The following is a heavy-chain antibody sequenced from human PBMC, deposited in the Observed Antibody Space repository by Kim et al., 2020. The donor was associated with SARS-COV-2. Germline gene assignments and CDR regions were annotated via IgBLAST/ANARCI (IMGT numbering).Heavy chain of an antibody. D-gene: IGHD3-10*01. V-gene: IGHV4-38-2*02. CDR2: IYHSGST. CDR1: GYSISSGYY. CDR3: ASLLLWFGELFHFDY. Sequence: SETLSLTCTVSGYSISSGYYWGWIRQPPGKGLEWIGSIYHSGSTYYNPSLKSRVTISVDTSKTQFSLKLSSVTAADTAVYYCASLLLWFGELFHFDYWGQGTLVTVSS. J-gene: IGHJ4*02.